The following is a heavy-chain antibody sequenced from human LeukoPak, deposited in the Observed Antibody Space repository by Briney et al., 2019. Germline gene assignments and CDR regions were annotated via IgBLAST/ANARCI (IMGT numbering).Heavy chain of an antibody. CDR1: GGSISSGGYY. J-gene: IGHJ4*02. CDR2: IYYSGRT. Sequence: SETLSLTCTVSGGSISSGGYYWSWIRQHPGKGLEWIGYIYYSGRTYYNPSLKSRVTISVDTSKNQFSLKLSSGTAADTAVYYCARGGVGAVLDWGQGTLVTVSS. CDR3: ARGGVGAVLD. V-gene: IGHV4-31*03. D-gene: IGHD1-26*01.